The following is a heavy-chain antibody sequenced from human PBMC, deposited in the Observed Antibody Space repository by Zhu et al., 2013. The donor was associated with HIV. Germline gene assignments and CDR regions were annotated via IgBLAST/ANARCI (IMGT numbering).Heavy chain of an antibody. Sequence: QVQLVQSGAEVKKPGASVKVSCKASGNTFTSYYLHWARQAPGQGLEWMGIIDPSGGSTSYAEKFQGRVTMTRDTSTSTVYMELSSLRSQDTAVYYCAKYCSGGSCYGYWGQGNPGHRLL. CDR1: GNTFTSYY. V-gene: IGHV1-46*01. J-gene: IGHJ4*02. CDR2: IDPSGGST. D-gene: IGHD2-15*01. CDR3: AKYCSGGSCYGY.